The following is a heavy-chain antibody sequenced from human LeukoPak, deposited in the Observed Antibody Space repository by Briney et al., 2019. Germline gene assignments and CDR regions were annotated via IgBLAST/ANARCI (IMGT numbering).Heavy chain of an antibody. V-gene: IGHV5-51*01. CDR1: GYSFTSYW. D-gene: IGHD4-23*01. Sequence: GESLKISCKGSGYSFTSYWIGWVRQMPGKGLEWMGIIYPGDSDTRYSPSFQGQVTISADKSISTAYLQWSSLKASDTAMYYCARRGNHPPYYYYYGMDVWGQGTTVTVSS. J-gene: IGHJ6*02. CDR2: IYPGDSDT. CDR3: ARRGNHPPYYYYYGMDV.